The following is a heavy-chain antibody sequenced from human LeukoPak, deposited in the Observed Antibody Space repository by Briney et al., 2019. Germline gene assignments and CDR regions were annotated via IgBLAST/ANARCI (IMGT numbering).Heavy chain of an antibody. Sequence: GGSLRLSCVAAGFTFSNYVMSWVRQAPGKGLEWVSSISGSGGTTYYGDSVKGRFTISRDNSRNTLYLQMNSLRAEDTAVYCCAKDRVSTVTTNYFDYWGQGTLVTVSS. V-gene: IGHV3-23*01. CDR2: ISGSGGTT. CDR3: AKDRVSTVTTNYFDY. CDR1: GFTFSNYV. J-gene: IGHJ4*02. D-gene: IGHD4-17*01.